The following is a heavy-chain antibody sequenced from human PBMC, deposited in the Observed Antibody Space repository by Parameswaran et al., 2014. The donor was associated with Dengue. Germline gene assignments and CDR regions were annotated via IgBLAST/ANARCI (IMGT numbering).Heavy chain of an antibody. J-gene: IGHJ4*02. V-gene: IGHV3-15*01. CDR3: TRSPYLEPNDY. CDR2: IKSKTDGGTT. Sequence: VRQAPGKGLEWVGRIKSKTDGGTTDYAAPVKGRFTISRDDSKNTLYLQMNSLKTEDTAVYYCTRSPYLEPNDYWGPGEPWSPSPQ. D-gene: IGHD1-1*01.